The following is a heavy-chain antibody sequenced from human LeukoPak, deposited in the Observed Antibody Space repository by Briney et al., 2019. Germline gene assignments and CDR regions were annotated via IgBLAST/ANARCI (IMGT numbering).Heavy chain of an antibody. V-gene: IGHV3-23*01. CDR1: GFTFSSYA. Sequence: GGSLRLSCAASGFTFSSYAMSWVRQAPGKGLEWVSAISGSGGSTYYAGSVKGRFTISRDNSKNTLYLQMNSLRAEDTAVYYCAKDPAEALYYYYMDVWGKGTTVTVSS. J-gene: IGHJ6*03. CDR3: AKDPAEALYYYYMDV. CDR2: ISGSGGST.